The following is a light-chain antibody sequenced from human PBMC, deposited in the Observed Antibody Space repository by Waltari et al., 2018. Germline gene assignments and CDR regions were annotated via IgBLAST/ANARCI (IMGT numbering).Light chain of an antibody. CDR3: QQYYSSTYT. J-gene: IGKJ2*01. CDR2: WAS. CDR1: QSVLYTSNNKNY. Sequence: DIVMAQSPDSLAVSLGERATINCKSSQSVLYTSNNKNYLAWYQHKPGQPPKLLIYWASTRECGVPDRFSGSGSGTDFTLTISSLQAEDVAVYYCQQYYSSTYTFGQGTKLEIK. V-gene: IGKV4-1*01.